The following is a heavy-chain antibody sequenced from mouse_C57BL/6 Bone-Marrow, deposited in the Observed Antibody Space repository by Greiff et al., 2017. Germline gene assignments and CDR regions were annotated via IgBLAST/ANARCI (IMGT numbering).Heavy chain of an antibody. CDR1: GYAFSSYW. D-gene: IGHD1-1*01. V-gene: IGHV1-80*01. CDR2: IYPGDGDT. Sequence: QVQLQQSGAELVKPGASVKISCKASGYAFSSYWMNWVKQRPGKGLEWIGQIYPGDGDTNYNGKFKGKATLTADKSSSTAYMQLSSLTSEDSAVYFGARRGSGSSWYFDVWGTGTTVTVSS. CDR3: ARRGSGSSWYFDV. J-gene: IGHJ1*03.